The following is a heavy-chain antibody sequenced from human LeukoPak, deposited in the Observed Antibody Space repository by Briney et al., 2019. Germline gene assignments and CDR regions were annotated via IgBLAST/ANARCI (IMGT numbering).Heavy chain of an antibody. CDR2: ISGSGGST. V-gene: IGHV3-23*01. Sequence: TGGSLRLSCAASGFTFSSYAMSWVRQAPGKGLEWVSAISGSGGSTYYADSVKGRFTISRDNSKNTLYLQMNSLRAEDTAVYYCARDRAAQYYDILTGYNIPFDYWGQGTLVSVSS. J-gene: IGHJ4*02. CDR3: ARDRAAQYYDILTGYNIPFDY. CDR1: GFTFSSYA. D-gene: IGHD3-9*01.